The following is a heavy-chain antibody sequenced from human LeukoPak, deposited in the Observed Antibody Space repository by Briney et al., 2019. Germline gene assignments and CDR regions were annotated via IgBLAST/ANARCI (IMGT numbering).Heavy chain of an antibody. J-gene: IGHJ3*02. CDR1: GGTFSSYA. CDR3: AGPDYYDSSGYDAFDI. CDR2: IIPIFGTA. V-gene: IGHV1-69*01. Sequence: SVKVSCKASGGTFSSYAISWVRQAPGQGLEWMGGIIPIFGTANYARKFQGRVTITADESTSTAYMELSSLRSEDTAVYYCAGPDYYDSSGYDAFDIWGQGTMVTVSS. D-gene: IGHD3-22*01.